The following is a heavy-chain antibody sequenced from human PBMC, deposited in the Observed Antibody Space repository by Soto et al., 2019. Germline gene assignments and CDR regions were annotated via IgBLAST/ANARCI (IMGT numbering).Heavy chain of an antibody. Sequence: ESGGDLVQPGGSLRLSCAASGFTFTSYAMSWIRQAPGKGLEWVSAITGGGANTYSADSVKGRFTISRDNSKNTLYLQMNSLRAEDTAFYYCTQDGGSRDWLTVNWGQGNLVTVSS. J-gene: IGHJ4*02. CDR3: TQDGGSRDWLTVN. CDR2: ITGGGANT. D-gene: IGHD3-9*01. V-gene: IGHV3-23*01. CDR1: GFTFTSYA.